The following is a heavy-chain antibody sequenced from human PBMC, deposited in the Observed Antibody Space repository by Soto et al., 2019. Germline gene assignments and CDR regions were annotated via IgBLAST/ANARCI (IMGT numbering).Heavy chain of an antibody. V-gene: IGHV4-59*01. CDR3: ARDHVGICSGGSCYWAQNSHDAFDI. J-gene: IGHJ3*02. CDR1: GGSISSYY. Sequence: SETLSLTCTVSGGSISSYYWSWIRQPPGKGLEWIGYIYYSGSTNYNPSLKSRVTISVDTSKNQFSLKLSSVTAADTAVYYCARDHVGICSGGSCYWAQNSHDAFDIWGQGTMVTVSS. D-gene: IGHD2-15*01. CDR2: IYYSGST.